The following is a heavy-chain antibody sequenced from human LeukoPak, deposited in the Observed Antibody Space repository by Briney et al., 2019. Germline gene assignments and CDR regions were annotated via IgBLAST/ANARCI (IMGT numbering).Heavy chain of an antibody. D-gene: IGHD3-10*01. CDR2: ISGSGGST. V-gene: IGHV3-23*01. Sequence: HPGGSLRLSCAASGFTFSSYAMSWVRQAPGKGLEWVSAISGSGGSTYYADSVKGRFTISKDNSKNTLYLQMNSLRAEDTAVYYCARDGPAQMVEFDYWGQGTLVTVSS. CDR3: ARDGPAQMVEFDY. CDR1: GFTFSSYA. J-gene: IGHJ4*02.